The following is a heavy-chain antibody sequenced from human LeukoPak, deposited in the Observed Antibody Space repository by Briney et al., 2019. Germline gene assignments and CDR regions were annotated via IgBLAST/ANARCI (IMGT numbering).Heavy chain of an antibody. CDR1: GFTFSSYG. Sequence: GGSLRLSCAASGFTFSSYGMSWVRQAPGKGLEWVSAISGSGGSTDYADSVKGRFTISRDNSKNTLYLQMNSLRAEDTAVYYCARGLYYMDVWGKGTTVTISS. J-gene: IGHJ6*03. D-gene: IGHD4-11*01. CDR2: ISGSGGST. CDR3: ARGLYYMDV. V-gene: IGHV3-23*01.